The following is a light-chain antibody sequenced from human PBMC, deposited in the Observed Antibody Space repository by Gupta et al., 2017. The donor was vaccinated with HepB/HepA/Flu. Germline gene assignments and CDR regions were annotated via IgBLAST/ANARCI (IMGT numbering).Light chain of an antibody. V-gene: IGLV1-36*01. Sequence: QSVLTQPPSVSEAPRQRVTISCSGSTSNIGNNVVNWYQQFPGEDTKLLIYYDDLLPSGVFDRCLCYSAGNYASRHISGLQSEEEADDYCAEWDASLDGEFFGTGTKVTVL. J-gene: IGLJ1*01. CDR2: YDD. CDR3: AEWDASLDGEF. CDR1: TSNIGNNV.